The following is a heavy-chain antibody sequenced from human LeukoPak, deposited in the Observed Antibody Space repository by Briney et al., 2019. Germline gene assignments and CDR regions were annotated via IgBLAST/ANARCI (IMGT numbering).Heavy chain of an antibody. Sequence: ASVKVSCKVSGYSLTELSLHGVRQSPGKGLEGMGSFDPEDDETIYAQKFQGRVTMTEDTSTDTAYMELSSLRSEDTAVYYCARVGSWSKLGILGSNRYYFDYWGQGTLVTVSS. V-gene: IGHV1-24*01. CDR3: ARVGSWSKLGILGSNRYYFDY. J-gene: IGHJ4*02. CDR1: GYSLTELS. CDR2: FDPEDDET. D-gene: IGHD6-13*01.